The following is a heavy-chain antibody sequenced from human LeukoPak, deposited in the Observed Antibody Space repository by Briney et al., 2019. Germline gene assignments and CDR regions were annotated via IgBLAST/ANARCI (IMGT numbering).Heavy chain of an antibody. D-gene: IGHD3-22*01. Sequence: PSETLSLTCTVSGYSITNDHFWGWIRPPPGKGLEWVGNVYHSSNTYYNPSLKSRVTISVDTSKNQFSLKLSSVTAADTAVYYCASGGYYDSSGLFDYWGQGTLVTVSS. J-gene: IGHJ4*02. CDR2: VYHSSNT. CDR1: GYSITNDHF. CDR3: ASGGYYDSSGLFDY. V-gene: IGHV4-38-2*02.